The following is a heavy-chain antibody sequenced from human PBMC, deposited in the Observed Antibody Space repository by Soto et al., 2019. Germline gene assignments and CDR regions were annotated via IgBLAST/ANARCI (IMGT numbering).Heavy chain of an antibody. J-gene: IGHJ4*02. CDR3: AKSVPDPACRGGGCHRTFDY. V-gene: IGHV3-30*18. Sequence: GGSLRLSCTASGFTLGAYVMHWVRQAQGKGPEWVAAISADGRDLFYAASVEGRFTISRDNSKNTLFLQMNSLTSEDTSVYSCAKSVPDPACRGGGCHRTFDYWGQGALVTVSS. CDR1: GFTLGAYV. CDR2: ISADGRDL. D-gene: IGHD2-15*01.